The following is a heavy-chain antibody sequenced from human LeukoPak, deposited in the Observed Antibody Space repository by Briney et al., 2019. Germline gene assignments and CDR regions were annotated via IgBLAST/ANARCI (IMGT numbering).Heavy chain of an antibody. CDR2: ISSSSSVI. J-gene: IGHJ3*02. V-gene: IGHV3-21*01. CDR3: ARGGSGATRDDTFDI. CDR1: GFTFSSYS. D-gene: IGHD3-16*01. Sequence: PGESLRLSCGASGFTFSSYSINWVRQAPGRGLEWVSSISSSSSVIFYSDSVKGRFTISRDNAKNSLYLQMNSLRAEDTAVYYGARGGSGATRDDTFDIWGQGTMVTVSS.